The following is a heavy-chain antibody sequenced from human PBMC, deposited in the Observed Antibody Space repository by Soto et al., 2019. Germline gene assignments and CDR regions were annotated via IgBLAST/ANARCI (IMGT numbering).Heavy chain of an antibody. CDR3: ARDLSIAVAGTWWFDP. CDR1: GYTFTSYY. D-gene: IGHD6-19*01. J-gene: IGHJ5*02. CDR2: INPSGGST. V-gene: IGHV1-46*01. Sequence: SVKVSCKASGYTFTSYYMHWVRQAPGQGLEWMGIINPSGGSTSYAQKFQGRVTMTRDTSTSTVYMELSSLRSEDTAVYYCARDLSIAVAGTWWFDPWGQGTLVTVSS.